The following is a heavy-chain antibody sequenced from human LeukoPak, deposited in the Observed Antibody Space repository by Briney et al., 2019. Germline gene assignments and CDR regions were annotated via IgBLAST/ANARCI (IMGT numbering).Heavy chain of an antibody. V-gene: IGHV3-66*01. Sequence: PGGSLRLSCAASGFTFSDYTMNWVRQAPGKGLEWVSVIYSGGSTYYADSVKGRFTISRDNSKNTLYLQMNSLRAEDTAVYYCARRLERLFEYYYYGMDVWGQGTTVTVSS. CDR1: GFTFSDYT. CDR3: ARRLERLFEYYYYGMDV. D-gene: IGHD1-1*01. CDR2: IYSGGST. J-gene: IGHJ6*02.